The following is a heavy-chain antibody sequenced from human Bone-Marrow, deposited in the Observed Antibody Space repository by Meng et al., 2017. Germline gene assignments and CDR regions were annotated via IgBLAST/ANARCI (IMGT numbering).Heavy chain of an antibody. V-gene: IGHV3-21*04. J-gene: IGHJ4*02. D-gene: IGHD6-13*01. CDR1: GFDFSIHS. Sequence: GGSLRLSCTASGFDFSIHSMNWVRQVPGKGLEWVSSISSSSNYIDYAGSVKGRLNISRDKAKNSLYLQMNSLRAEDAALYYCAKDRIAAADSFDYWGQGTMVTVSS. CDR2: ISSSSNYI. CDR3: AKDRIAAADSFDY.